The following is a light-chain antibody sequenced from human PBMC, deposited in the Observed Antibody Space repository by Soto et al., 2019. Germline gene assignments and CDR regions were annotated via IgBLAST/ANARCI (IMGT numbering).Light chain of an antibody. CDR1: SSDVGAYDY. J-gene: IGLJ2*01. V-gene: IGLV2-14*01. CDR2: DVK. Sequence: QSALTQPASVSGSPGQSIAISCTGTSSDVGAYDYVSWYQQHPGKAPKLMIYDVKYRPSGVSNRFSGSKSGNTASLTISGVQAEDEADYYCRSYTGSSSVIFGGGTKLTVL. CDR3: RSYTGSSSVI.